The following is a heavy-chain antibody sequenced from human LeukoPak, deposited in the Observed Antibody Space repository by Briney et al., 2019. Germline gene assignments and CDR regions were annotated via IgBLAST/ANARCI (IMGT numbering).Heavy chain of an antibody. CDR1: EGTFSSYA. CDR3: ARGDSSGWYMRWIDV. CDR2: IIPIFGTA. D-gene: IGHD6-19*01. Sequence: ASVKVSCKAAEGTFSSYAISGVRQAPGQGLEWMGRIIPIFGTANYAQKFQGRVTITTDESTSTAYMELSSLRSENTAVYYSARGDSSGWYMRWIDVWGKGTLVTVSS. J-gene: IGHJ5*02. V-gene: IGHV1-69*05.